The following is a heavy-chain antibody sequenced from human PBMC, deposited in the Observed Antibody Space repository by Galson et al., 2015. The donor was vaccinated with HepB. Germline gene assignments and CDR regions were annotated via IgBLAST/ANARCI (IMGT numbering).Heavy chain of an antibody. Sequence: SLRLSCAASGFTFSSYSMNWVRQAPGKGLEWVSSISSSSSYIYYADSVKGRFTISRDNAKNSLYLQMNSLRAEDTAVYYCARVEWQYYGMDVWGQGTTVTVSS. V-gene: IGHV3-21*01. CDR1: GFTFSSYS. CDR3: ARVEWQYYGMDV. D-gene: IGHD2-8*01. J-gene: IGHJ6*02. CDR2: ISSSSSYI.